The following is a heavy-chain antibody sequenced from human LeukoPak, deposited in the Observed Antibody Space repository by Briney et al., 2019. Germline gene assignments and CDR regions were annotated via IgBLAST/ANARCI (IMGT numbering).Heavy chain of an antibody. Sequence: GGSLRLSCAASGFTFSSYWMHWVRQAPGKGLVWVSRINSDGSSTSYADSVKGRFTMSRDNAKSSLYLQVSSLRADDTAVYYCARATRNGYDYWGQGTLVTVSS. CDR1: GFTFSSYW. CDR3: ARATRNGYDY. CDR2: INSDGSST. J-gene: IGHJ4*02. D-gene: IGHD5-24*01. V-gene: IGHV3-74*01.